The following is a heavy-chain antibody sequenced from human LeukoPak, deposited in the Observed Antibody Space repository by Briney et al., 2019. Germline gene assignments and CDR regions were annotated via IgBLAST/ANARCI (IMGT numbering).Heavy chain of an antibody. Sequence: PSETLSLTCAVYGGSFSGYYWSWIRQPPGKGLEWVGEINHSGSTNYNPSLKSRVTISVDTSKNQFSLKLSSVTAADTAVYYCARGPGPDAFDIWGQGTMVTVSS. CDR1: GGSFSGYY. J-gene: IGHJ3*02. CDR2: INHSGST. CDR3: ARGPGPDAFDI. V-gene: IGHV4-34*01.